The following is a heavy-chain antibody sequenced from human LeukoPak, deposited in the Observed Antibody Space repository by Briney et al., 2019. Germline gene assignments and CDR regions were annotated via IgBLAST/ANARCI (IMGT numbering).Heavy chain of an antibody. D-gene: IGHD6-6*01. V-gene: IGHV4-4*02. Sequence: SETLSLTCAVSGGSISSSNWWSWVRQPPGKGLEWIGEIYHSGSTNYNPSFKGRVTISVDKSKNQFSLKLSSVTAADTAVYYCARVHRNPRSIAAWLDYWGQGTLVTVSS. J-gene: IGHJ4*02. CDR3: ARVHRNPRSIAAWLDY. CDR1: GGSISSSNW. CDR2: IYHSGST.